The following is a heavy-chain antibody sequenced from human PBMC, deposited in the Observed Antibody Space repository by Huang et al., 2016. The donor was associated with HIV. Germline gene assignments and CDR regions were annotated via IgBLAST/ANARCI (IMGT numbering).Heavy chain of an antibody. CDR1: GYSFSIYW. CDR2: SYPFESMT. Sequence: EVQLVQSGAEVKKPGESLKISCPGSGYSFSIYWIAWVRQMPGKGLEWRGGSYPFESMTTYSPSFAGHVSISVAKSINTVYLHWSSLKASDTAIYYCAKGRRAFDVWGQGTWVTVSS. CDR3: AKGRRAFDV. V-gene: IGHV5-51*03. J-gene: IGHJ3*01.